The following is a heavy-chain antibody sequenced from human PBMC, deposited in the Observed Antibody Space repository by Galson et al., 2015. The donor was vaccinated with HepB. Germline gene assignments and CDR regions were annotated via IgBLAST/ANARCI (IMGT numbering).Heavy chain of an antibody. Sequence: TLSLTCTVSGGSISSGDYYWSWIRQPPGKGLEWIGYIYYSGSTYYNPSLESRVTISVDTSKNQFSLKLSSVTAADTAVYYCAREWAFGDNWFDPWGQGTLVTVSS. CDR1: GGSISSGDYY. J-gene: IGHJ5*02. V-gene: IGHV4-30-4*01. D-gene: IGHD3-16*01. CDR2: IYYSGST. CDR3: AREWAFGDNWFDP.